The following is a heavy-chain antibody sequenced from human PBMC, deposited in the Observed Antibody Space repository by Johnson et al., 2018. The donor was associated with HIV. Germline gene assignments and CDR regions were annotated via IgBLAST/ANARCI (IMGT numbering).Heavy chain of an antibody. V-gene: IGHV3-20*04. J-gene: IGHJ3*02. CDR2: INWNGGST. CDR3: TTLWGSPDAFDI. Sequence: VQLVESGGGVVRPGGSLRLSCAASGFTFDDYGMSWVRQGPGKGLQWVSGINWNGGSTGYADSVKGRFTISRDNAKNSLYLQMNSLKTEDTAVYYCTTLWGSPDAFDIWGQGTMVTVSS. D-gene: IGHD3-16*01. CDR1: GFTFDDYG.